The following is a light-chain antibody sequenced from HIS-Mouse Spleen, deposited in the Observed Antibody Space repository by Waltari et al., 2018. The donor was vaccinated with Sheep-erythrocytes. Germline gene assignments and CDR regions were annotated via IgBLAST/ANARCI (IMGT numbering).Light chain of an antibody. Sequence: LTQPPSVSVSPGQSVTISCTGTSSDVGGYNYVSWSQQHPGKAPKLMIYDVSKRPSGVPDRFSGSKSGNTASLTISGLQAEDEADYYCCSYAGSYTWVFGGGTKLTVL. V-gene: IGLV2-11*01. J-gene: IGLJ3*02. CDR2: DVS. CDR1: SSDVGGYNY. CDR3: CSYAGSYTWV.